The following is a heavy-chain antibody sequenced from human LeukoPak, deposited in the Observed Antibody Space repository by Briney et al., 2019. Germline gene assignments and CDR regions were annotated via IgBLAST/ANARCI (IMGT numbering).Heavy chain of an antibody. Sequence: KTSETLSLTCTVSGGSISSYYWSWIRQPPGKGLEWIGYIYYSGSTNYNPSLKSRVTISVDTSKNQFSLKLSSVTAADTAVYYCARSSRLYFDYWGQGTLVTVSS. V-gene: IGHV4-59*01. CDR2: IYYSGST. CDR1: GGSISSYY. J-gene: IGHJ4*02. CDR3: ARSSRLYFDY.